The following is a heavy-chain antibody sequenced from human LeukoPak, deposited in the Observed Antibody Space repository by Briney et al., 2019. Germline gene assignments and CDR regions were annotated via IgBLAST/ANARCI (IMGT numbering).Heavy chain of an antibody. V-gene: IGHV1-2*02. CDR3: ATSPRWELQGLLDY. Sequence: ASVKVSCKASGYTFTGYYMHWVRQAPGQGLEWMGWINPNSGGTNYAQKFQGRVTMTEDTSTDTAYMELSSLRSEDTAVYYCATSPRWELQGLLDYWGQGTLVTVSS. J-gene: IGHJ4*02. D-gene: IGHD1-26*01. CDR2: INPNSGGT. CDR1: GYTFTGYY.